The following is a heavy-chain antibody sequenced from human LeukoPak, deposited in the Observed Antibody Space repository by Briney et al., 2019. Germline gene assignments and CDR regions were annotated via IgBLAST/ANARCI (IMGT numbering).Heavy chain of an antibody. D-gene: IGHD3-9*01. CDR2: IYHSGST. V-gene: IGHV4-30-2*01. CDR1: GGSISSGGYS. CDR3: ARSGYYDILTATSLPRGFHP. J-gene: IGHJ5*02. Sequence: PSETLSLTCAVSGGSISSGGYSWSWIRQPPGRGLEWIGYIYHSGSTYYNPSLKSRVTISVDRSKNHFSLKLSSVTAADTAVYYCARSGYYDILTATSLPRGFHPRGQRTMV.